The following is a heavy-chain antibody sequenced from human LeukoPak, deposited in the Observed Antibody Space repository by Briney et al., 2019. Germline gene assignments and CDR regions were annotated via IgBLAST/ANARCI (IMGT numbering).Heavy chain of an antibody. J-gene: IGHJ4*02. D-gene: IGHD2-15*01. CDR1: GGSFSSYY. CDR2: INHSGST. CDR3: ARGRGYCSGRSCQASYFDY. Sequence: SETLSLTCAVYGGSFSSYYWSWIRQPPGKGLEWIGEINHSGSTNYNPSLKSRVTISVDTSKNQFSLKLSSVTAADTAVYYCARGRGYCSGRSCQASYFDYWGQGTPVTVSS. V-gene: IGHV4-34*01.